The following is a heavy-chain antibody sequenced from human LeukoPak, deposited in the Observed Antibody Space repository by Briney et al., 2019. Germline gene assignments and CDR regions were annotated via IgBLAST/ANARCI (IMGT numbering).Heavy chain of an antibody. CDR2: IYPGDSDT. D-gene: IGHD3-10*01. J-gene: IGHJ4*02. Sequence: KPGESLKISCKGSGSSFTTYWIGWVRQLPGKGLEWMVIIYPGDSDTRYSPSFQGQVTISADKSISTAYLQWSSLKASDTAMYYCATRDAGHKVYNYWGQGTLVTVSS. CDR1: GSSFTTYW. V-gene: IGHV5-51*01. CDR3: ATRDAGHKVYNY.